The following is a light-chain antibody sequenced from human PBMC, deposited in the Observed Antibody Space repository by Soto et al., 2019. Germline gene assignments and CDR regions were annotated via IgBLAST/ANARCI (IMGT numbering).Light chain of an antibody. V-gene: IGLV4-69*01. CDR1: SGHSSYA. CDR2: LNSDGSH. J-gene: IGLJ3*02. Sequence: QSVLTQSPSASASLGASVKLTCTLSSGHSSYAIAWHQQQPEKGPRYLMRLNSDGSHSKGDGIPDRFSGSSSGTERYLTITRLQTEDEADYYCQTAGVFGGGTKVTVL. CDR3: QTAGV.